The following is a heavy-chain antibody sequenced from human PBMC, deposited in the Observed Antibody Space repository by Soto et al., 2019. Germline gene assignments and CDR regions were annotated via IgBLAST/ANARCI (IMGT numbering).Heavy chain of an antibody. J-gene: IGHJ6*02. V-gene: IGHV3-30*18. CDR1: GFTFSSYG. Sequence: HPGGSLRLSCAASGFTFSSYGMHWVRQAPGKGLEWVAVISYDGSNKYYADSVKGRFTISRDNSKNTLYLQMNSLRAEDTAVYYCAKGPIPRAHYYYYGMDVWGQGTTVTVSS. D-gene: IGHD2-21*01. CDR3: AKGPIPRAHYYYYGMDV. CDR2: ISYDGSNK.